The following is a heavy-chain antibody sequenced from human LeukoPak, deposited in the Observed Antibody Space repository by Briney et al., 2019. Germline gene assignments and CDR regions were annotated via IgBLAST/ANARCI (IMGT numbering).Heavy chain of an antibody. J-gene: IGHJ4*02. D-gene: IGHD3-16*01. CDR2: ITSSSSYI. CDR3: ARVNGLYYFDY. Sequence: GGSLRLSCAASGFTFRTYSMNWVRQAPGKGLEWVSSITSSSSYIYYADSVKGRSTISRDNAKNSLYLQMSSLRAEDTAVYYCARVNGLYYFDYWGQGTLVTVSS. V-gene: IGHV3-21*01. CDR1: GFTFRTYS.